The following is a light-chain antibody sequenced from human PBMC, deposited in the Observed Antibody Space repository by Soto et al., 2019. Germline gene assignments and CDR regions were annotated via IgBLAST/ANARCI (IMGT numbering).Light chain of an antibody. V-gene: IGLV2-23*02. Sequence: QSVLTQPASVSGSPGQSITISCAGTGSDVGAYNLVSWYQQHPGKAPKLIMCEVNTRPSGISNRFAGSKSGDTASLTISGLQAEDEADYFCCSYAGTVAYVFVTGTKLTVL. J-gene: IGLJ1*01. CDR3: CSYAGTVAYV. CDR1: GSDVGAYNL. CDR2: EVN.